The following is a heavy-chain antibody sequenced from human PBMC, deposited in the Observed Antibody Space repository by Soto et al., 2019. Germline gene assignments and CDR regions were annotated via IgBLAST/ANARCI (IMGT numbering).Heavy chain of an antibody. Sequence: GASVKVSCKASGYTFTTYDINWVRQASGQGLEWMGWMNPDSGMTTYAQSFQGRVTMTRSTSISTAYMELSSLRSEDTAVYYCARGRGGQFDYWGQGTLVTVSS. CDR3: ARGRGGQFDY. V-gene: IGHV1-8*01. CDR2: MNPDSGMT. D-gene: IGHD3-10*01. J-gene: IGHJ4*02. CDR1: GYTFTTYD.